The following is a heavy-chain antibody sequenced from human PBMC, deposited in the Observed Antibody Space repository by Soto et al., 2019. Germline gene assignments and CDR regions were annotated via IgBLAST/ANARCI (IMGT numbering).Heavy chain of an antibody. CDR3: ARLVGPTSSDNWFDP. Sequence: QVKLEQSGAEVKKPGASVKVSCKASGYTFFSYGITWVRQAPGQGLEWMGWVSGYNGHTNYAQKFQGRVTMTRDISTNTAYIELRNLRSDDTAGYYCARLVGPTSSDNWFDPWGQGTLVTVSS. CDR1: GYTFFSYG. V-gene: IGHV1-18*01. CDR2: VSGYNGHT. D-gene: IGHD1-26*01. J-gene: IGHJ5*02.